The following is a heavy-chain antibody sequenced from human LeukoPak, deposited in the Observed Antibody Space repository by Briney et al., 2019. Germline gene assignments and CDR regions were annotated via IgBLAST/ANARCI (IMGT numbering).Heavy chain of an antibody. V-gene: IGHV3-30*04. Sequence: GGSLRLSCGASGFTFSSYAMHWVRQAPGKGLEWVAVISYDGSNKYYADSVKGRFTISRDNSKNTLYLQMNSLRAEDTAVYYCARESHSGWLLDYYYYMDVWGKGTTVTVSS. CDR1: GFTFSSYA. J-gene: IGHJ6*03. CDR2: ISYDGSNK. CDR3: ARESHSGWLLDYYYYMDV. D-gene: IGHD6-19*01.